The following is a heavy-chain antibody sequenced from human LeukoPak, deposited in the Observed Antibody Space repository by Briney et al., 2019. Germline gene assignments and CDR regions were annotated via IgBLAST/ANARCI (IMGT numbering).Heavy chain of an antibody. Sequence: PSETLSLTCAVYGGSFSGYNWSWIRQPPGKGLEWIGEINHSGSTNYNPSLKSRVTISVDTSKNQFSLKLSSVTAADTAVYYCARRAIVVVPAASRAYYFDYWGQGTLVTVSS. V-gene: IGHV4-34*01. J-gene: IGHJ4*02. CDR2: INHSGST. D-gene: IGHD2-2*01. CDR1: GGSFSGYN. CDR3: ARRAIVVVPAASRAYYFDY.